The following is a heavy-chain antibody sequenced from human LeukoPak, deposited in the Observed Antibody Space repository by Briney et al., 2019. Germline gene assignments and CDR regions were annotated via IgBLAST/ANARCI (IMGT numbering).Heavy chain of an antibody. Sequence: SETLSLTCTVSGGSISSSSYYWGWIRQPPGRGLEWIGSIYYTGSTNYNQSLKSRVTISVDTSKNQFSLKLSSVTAADTAVYYCARTSSSGLVGGYYFDYWGQGTLVTVSS. CDR1: GGSISSSSYY. J-gene: IGHJ4*02. D-gene: IGHD6-19*01. V-gene: IGHV4-39*01. CDR2: IYYTGST. CDR3: ARTSSSGLVGGYYFDY.